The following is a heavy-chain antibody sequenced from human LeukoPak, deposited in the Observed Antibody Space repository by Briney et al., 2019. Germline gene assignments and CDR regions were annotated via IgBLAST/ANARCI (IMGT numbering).Heavy chain of an antibody. CDR1: GYTFTGYY. CDR3: ARTRITIFGVVSSYFDY. V-gene: IGHV1-2*06. D-gene: IGHD3-3*01. Sequence: ASVKVSCKASGYTFTGYYMHWVRQAPGQGLEWMGRINPNSGGTNYAQKFQGRVTMTRDTSISTAYMELSRLRSDDTAVYYCARTRITIFGVVSSYFDYWGQGTPVTVSS. J-gene: IGHJ4*02. CDR2: INPNSGGT.